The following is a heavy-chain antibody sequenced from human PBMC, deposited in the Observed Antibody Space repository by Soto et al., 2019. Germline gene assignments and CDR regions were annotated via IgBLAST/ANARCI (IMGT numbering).Heavy chain of an antibody. CDR3: ARGGETYYSDNDGSSGYHFDS. CDR2: IFSSGRT. CDR1: GGSISGNYYF. D-gene: IGHD3-22*01. J-gene: IGHJ4*02. Sequence: SETLSLTCSVSGGSISGNYYFWSWVRQSPGRGLEWVGSIFSSGRTSYSPSLRSRVRMSVDASNNRFSLHMTSVTAADTAVYFCARGGETYYSDNDGSSGYHFDSWGPGSLVTVSS. V-gene: IGHV4-30-4*01.